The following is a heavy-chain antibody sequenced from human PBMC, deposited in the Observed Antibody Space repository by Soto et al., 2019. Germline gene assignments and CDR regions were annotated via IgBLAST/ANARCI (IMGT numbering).Heavy chain of an antibody. CDR1: GGSISSYY. V-gene: IGHV4-59*01. CDR3: ARVAWFGEFRFFDY. J-gene: IGHJ4*02. Sequence: SETLSLTCTVSGGSISSYYWSWIRQPPGKGLEWIGYIYYSGSTNYNPPLKSRVTISVDTSKNQFSLKLSSVTAADTAVYYCARVAWFGEFRFFDYWGQGTLVTVSS. D-gene: IGHD3-10*01. CDR2: IYYSGST.